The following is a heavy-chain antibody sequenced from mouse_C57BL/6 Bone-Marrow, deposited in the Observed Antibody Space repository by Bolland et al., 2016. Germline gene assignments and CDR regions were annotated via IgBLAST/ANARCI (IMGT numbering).Heavy chain of an antibody. CDR3: ARGASMDY. J-gene: IGHJ2*01. V-gene: IGHV1-55*01. Sequence: IYPGSGSTNYNEKFKSKATLTVDTSSRTAYMQLSSLTSEDSAVYYCARGASMDYWGQGTT. CDR2: IYPGSGST. D-gene: IGHD2-3*01.